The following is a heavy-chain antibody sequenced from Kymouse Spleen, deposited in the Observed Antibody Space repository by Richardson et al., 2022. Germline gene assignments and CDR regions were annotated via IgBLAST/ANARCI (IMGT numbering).Heavy chain of an antibody. CDR2: IWYDGSNK. CDR3: ARDNDILTGYYPSDY. J-gene: IGHJ4*02. Sequence: QVQLVESGGGVVQPGRSLRLSCAASGFTFSSYGMHWVRQAPGKGLEWVAVIWYDGSNKYYADSVKGRFTISRDNSKNTLYLQMNSLRAEDTAVYYCARDNDILTGYYPSDYWGQGTLVTVSS. V-gene: IGHV3-33*01. CDR1: GFTFSSYG. D-gene: IGHD3-9*01.